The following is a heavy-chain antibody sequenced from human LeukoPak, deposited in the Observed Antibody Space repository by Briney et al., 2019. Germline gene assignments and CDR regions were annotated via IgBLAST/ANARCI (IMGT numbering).Heavy chain of an antibody. Sequence: GASVKVSCKASGYTLTSYYMHWVRQAPGQGLEWMGWINPNSGGTNYAQKFQGRVTMTRDTSISTAYMELSRLRSDDTAVYYCARTVGYSSGWYYFDYWGQGTLVTVSS. CDR1: GYTLTSYY. CDR2: INPNSGGT. J-gene: IGHJ4*02. CDR3: ARTVGYSSGWYYFDY. D-gene: IGHD6-19*01. V-gene: IGHV1-2*02.